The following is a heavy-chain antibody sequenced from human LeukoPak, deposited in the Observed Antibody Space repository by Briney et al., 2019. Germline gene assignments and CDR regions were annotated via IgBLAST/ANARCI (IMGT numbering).Heavy chain of an antibody. J-gene: IGHJ4*02. CDR1: GFTFSNCG. CDR2: IWYDGTTK. V-gene: IGHV3-30*02. CDR3: AKGEYYDDSSGYPEY. D-gene: IGHD3-22*01. Sequence: GGSLRLSCAASGFTFSNCGMHWVRQAPGKGLEWVAVIWYDGTTKYYADSVKGRFTISRDNSKNTLYLQMNSLRAEDTAVYYCAKGEYYDDSSGYPEYWGQGTLVTVSS.